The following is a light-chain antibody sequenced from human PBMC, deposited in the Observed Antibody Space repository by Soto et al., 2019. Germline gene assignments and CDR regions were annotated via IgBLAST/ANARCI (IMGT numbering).Light chain of an antibody. J-gene: IGLJ3*02. CDR3: SSYAGSNNLV. CDR1: SSDIGAYDY. Sequence: LTQPASLSGSPGQSITISCTGTSSDIGAYDYVSWFQQHPGKAPKLMISEVNNRPSGVSNRFSGSKSGNTAYLTISGLQVEDEAEYFCSSYAGSNNLVFAGGTKVTVL. CDR2: EVN. V-gene: IGLV2-14*01.